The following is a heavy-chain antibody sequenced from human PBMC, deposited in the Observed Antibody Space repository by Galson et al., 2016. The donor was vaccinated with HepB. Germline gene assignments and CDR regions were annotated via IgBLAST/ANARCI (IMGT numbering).Heavy chain of an antibody. Sequence: TLSLTCAVSGGPISSGTYYWTWVRQHPGKGLEWIGCISYSGYTNYKSSLKSRVTIATDTSKKEVSLTLTSVTAADTAVYYCARLRISTYYYGMDVWGNGTTVTVSS. CDR2: ISYSGYT. D-gene: IGHD3-3*01. V-gene: IGHV4-31*11. CDR1: GGPISSGTYY. CDR3: ARLRISTYYYGMDV. J-gene: IGHJ6*04.